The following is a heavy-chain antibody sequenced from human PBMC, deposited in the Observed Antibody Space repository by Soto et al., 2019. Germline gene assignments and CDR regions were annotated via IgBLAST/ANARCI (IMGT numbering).Heavy chain of an antibody. V-gene: IGHV2-5*01. J-gene: IGHJ4*02. D-gene: IGHD3-16*02. Sequence: QITLKESGPPLVKPTQTLTLTCTFSGFSLSTTGMGVGWIRQPPGNALEWLALTYWNNDNRYSPSLKSRLCITWDTSKNQVVLTMTNMSAVDTVTYFCVHRRKIYVAGWGDYRYDGCDYWGQGSLVTVSS. CDR3: VHRRKIYVAGWGDYRYDGCDY. CDR1: GFSLSTTGMG. CDR2: TYWNNDN.